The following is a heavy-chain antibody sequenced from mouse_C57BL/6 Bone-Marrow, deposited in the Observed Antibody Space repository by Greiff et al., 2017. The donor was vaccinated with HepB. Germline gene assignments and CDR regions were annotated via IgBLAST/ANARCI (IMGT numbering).Heavy chain of an antibody. D-gene: IGHD2-4*01. CDR3: ARRGLRAWFAY. CDR2: IYPGDGDT. CDR1: GYAFSSSW. Sequence: VKLQESGPELVKPGASVKISCKASGYAFSSSWMNWVKQRPGKGLEWIGRIYPGDGDTNYNGKFKGKATLTADKSSSTAYMQLSSLTSEDSAVYFCARRGLRAWFAYWGQGTLVTVSA. J-gene: IGHJ3*01. V-gene: IGHV1-82*01.